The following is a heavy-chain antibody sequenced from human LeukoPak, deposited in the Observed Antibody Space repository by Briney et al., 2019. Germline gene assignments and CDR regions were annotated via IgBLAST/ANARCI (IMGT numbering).Heavy chain of an antibody. CDR1: GYTFSSYW. CDR3: ARLYDSSGYPVDY. V-gene: IGHV5-51*01. CDR2: IYPGDSDT. D-gene: IGHD3-22*01. Sequence: GESLKISCKGSGYTFSSYWIGWVRQMPGNGLEWMGIIYPGDSDTRYSPSFQGQVTISADRSISTAYLQWSSLKASDTAMYYCARLYDSSGYPVDYWGQGTLVTVSS. J-gene: IGHJ4*02.